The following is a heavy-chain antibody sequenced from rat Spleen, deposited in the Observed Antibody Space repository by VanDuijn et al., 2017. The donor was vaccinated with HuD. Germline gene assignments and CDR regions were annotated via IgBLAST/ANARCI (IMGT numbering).Heavy chain of an antibody. CDR2: ISYDGSST. CDR1: GFTFSRSA. Sequence: EVQLVESGGGLVQPGRSLKLSCAASGFTFSRSAMAWVRQAPAKGLEWVATISYDGSSTYYRDSVKGRFIISRDNAKRTLHLQMDNLRSEDTATYYCARHALMYITDPFVHWGQGVLVTVSS. J-gene: IGHJ3*01. CDR3: ARHALMYITDPFVH. D-gene: IGHD1-6*01. V-gene: IGHV5-29*01.